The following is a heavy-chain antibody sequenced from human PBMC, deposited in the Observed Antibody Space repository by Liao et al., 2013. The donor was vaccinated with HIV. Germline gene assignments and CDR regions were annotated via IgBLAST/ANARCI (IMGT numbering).Heavy chain of an antibody. CDR3: ARGIPFDS. CDR1: HASISSYY. CDR2: ISASGST. J-gene: IGHJ4*02. V-gene: IGHV4-4*07. Sequence: QVQLQESGPGLLRPSQTLSLTCSVSHASISSYYWSWVRQPAGKGLEWIGRISASGSTHYNPSLESRLTMSIDTSKNQFSLNLNSVTAADTAVYYCARGIPFDSWGQGTQVIVSS.